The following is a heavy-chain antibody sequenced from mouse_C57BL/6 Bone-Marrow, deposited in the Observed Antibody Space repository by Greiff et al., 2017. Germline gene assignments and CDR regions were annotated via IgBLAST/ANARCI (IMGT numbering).Heavy chain of an antibody. D-gene: IGHD4-1*01. Sequence: EVKLMESGGGLVQSGRSLRLSCATSGFTFSDFYMEWVRQAPGKGLEWIAASRNKANDYTTAYRASVKGRFIVSRDTSQSILYLQMNALGAEDTAIYYCARDAVTWTRCAYWGQGTLVTVSA. V-gene: IGHV7-1*01. J-gene: IGHJ3*01. CDR2: SRNKANDYTT. CDR1: GFTFSDFY. CDR3: ARDAVTWTRCAY.